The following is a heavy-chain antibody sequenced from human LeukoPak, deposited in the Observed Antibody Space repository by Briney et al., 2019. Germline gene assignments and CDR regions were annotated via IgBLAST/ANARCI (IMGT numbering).Heavy chain of an antibody. CDR1: GFTFSSYA. D-gene: IGHD6-13*01. Sequence: GSLRLSCAASGFTFSSYAMPRVRQAPGKGPKGVAVISYDGSNKYYADSVKGRFTISRDNSKNTLYLQMNSLRAEDTAVYYCARAAAGIYFDYWGQGTLVTVSS. V-gene: IGHV3-30*01. CDR2: ISYDGSNK. CDR3: ARAAAGIYFDY. J-gene: IGHJ4*02.